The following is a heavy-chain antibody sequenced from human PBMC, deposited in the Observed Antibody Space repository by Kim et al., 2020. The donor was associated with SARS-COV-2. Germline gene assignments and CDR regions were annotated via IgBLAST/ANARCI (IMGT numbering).Heavy chain of an antibody. J-gene: IGHJ4*02. CDR2: DGSNK. Sequence: DGSNKTTDHSVKGRFTISGDNSKNTLYLQMNSLRAEDTAVYYCARDGFDYWGQGTLVTVSS. V-gene: IGHV3-30-3*01. CDR3: ARDGFDY.